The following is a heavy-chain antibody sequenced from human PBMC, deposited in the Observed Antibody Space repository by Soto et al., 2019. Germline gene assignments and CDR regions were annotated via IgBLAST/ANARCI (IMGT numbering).Heavy chain of an antibody. Sequence: EVQLLESGGGLVQPGGSLRLSCVASGFTFSSYTMTWVRQAPGNGLEWVSIISGNGLTTYYADSVKGRFTISRDNSRNTLFLQMNSLRADDTAVYYCAKEDYYHDGHGFYLEYFHHWGQGTLVTVSS. CDR3: AKEDYYHDGHGFYLEYFHH. J-gene: IGHJ1*01. D-gene: IGHD3-22*01. V-gene: IGHV3-23*01. CDR1: GFTFSSYT. CDR2: ISGNGLTT.